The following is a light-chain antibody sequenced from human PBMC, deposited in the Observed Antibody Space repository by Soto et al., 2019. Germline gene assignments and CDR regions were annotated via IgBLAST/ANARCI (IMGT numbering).Light chain of an antibody. Sequence: QSVLTQPASVSGSPGQSITISCTGTSGDIGSYDYVSWYQQPPGKAPKLILYEVSNRPSGISNRFCGSKSGSMASLTISGLQADDEADYFCSSYTTRNTLVFGGGTKLTVL. CDR2: EVS. J-gene: IGLJ2*01. V-gene: IGLV2-14*01. CDR3: SSYTTRNTLV. CDR1: SGDIGSYDY.